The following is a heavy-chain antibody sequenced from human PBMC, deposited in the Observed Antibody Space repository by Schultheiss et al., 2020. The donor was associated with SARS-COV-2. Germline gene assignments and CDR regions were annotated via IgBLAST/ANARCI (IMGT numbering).Heavy chain of an antibody. D-gene: IGHD6-19*01. CDR3: TTGSGWYSLPFDY. V-gene: IGHV3-30*03. J-gene: IGHJ4*02. Sequence: GGSLRLSCAASGFTFSSYGMHWVRQAPGKGLEWVAVISYDGSNKYYADSVNGRFTISRDNAKNSLYLQMNSLKTEDTAVYYCTTGSGWYSLPFDYWGQGTLVTVSS. CDR2: ISYDGSNK. CDR1: GFTFSSYG.